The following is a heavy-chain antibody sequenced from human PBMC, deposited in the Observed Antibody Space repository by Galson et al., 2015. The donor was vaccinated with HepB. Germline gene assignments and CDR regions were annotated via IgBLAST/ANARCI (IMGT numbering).Heavy chain of an antibody. CDR3: ARANQGYYDSCVYY. D-gene: IGHD3-22*01. CDR2: INASNGNT. Sequence: SVKVSCKASGYTFINHAMHWVRQAPGQRLEWMGWINASNGNTNYSQKFKGRVTITMDTSVSTAYMELSSLRTEDTADYYCARANQGYYDSCVYYWGQGTLVTVSS. V-gene: IGHV1-3*01. CDR1: GYTFINHA. J-gene: IGHJ4*02.